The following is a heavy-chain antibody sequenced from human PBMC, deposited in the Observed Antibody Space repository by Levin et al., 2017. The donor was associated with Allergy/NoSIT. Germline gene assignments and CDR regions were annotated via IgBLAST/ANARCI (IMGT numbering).Heavy chain of an antibody. CDR1: GGTFSSYT. CDR2: IMPMLGIP. V-gene: IGHV1-69*04. Sequence: VASVKVSCKSSGGTFSSYTINWVRQAPGQGLEWMGRIMPMLGIPNYAQKFKGRVTITADKSTSTAYMEMSSLRSEDTAVYYCARDQDGYYYYGMDVWGQGTTVTVSS. CDR3: ARDQDGYYYYGMDV. J-gene: IGHJ6*02.